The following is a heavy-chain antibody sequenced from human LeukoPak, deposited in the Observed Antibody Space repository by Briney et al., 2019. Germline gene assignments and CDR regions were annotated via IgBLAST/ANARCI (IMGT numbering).Heavy chain of an antibody. CDR2: IQQDGSEK. CDR3: ARVPITIFGVAIAHYFDY. D-gene: IGHD3-3*01. J-gene: IGHJ4*02. V-gene: IGHV3-7*01. Sequence: PGGSLRLSCAASGFTFSGYAMSWVRQAPGKGLEWVANIQQDGSEKYYVDSVKGRFTISRDNAKNSLYLQMNSLRAEDTAVYYCARVPITIFGVAIAHYFDYWGQGTLVTVSS. CDR1: GFTFSGYA.